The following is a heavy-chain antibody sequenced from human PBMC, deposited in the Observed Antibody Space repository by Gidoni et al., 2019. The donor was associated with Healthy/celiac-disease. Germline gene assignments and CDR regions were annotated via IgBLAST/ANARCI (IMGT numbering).Heavy chain of an antibody. CDR2: ISGSGGST. CDR1: GVTFSSYA. V-gene: IGHV3-23*01. CDR3: AKDLSDSSGWGPDAFDI. J-gene: IGHJ3*02. D-gene: IGHD6-19*01. Sequence: EVQLLESGGGLVQPGGSLSLSCAAPGVTFSSYAMSWVRQAPGTGLGWVSAISGSGGSTYYADSVKGRFTISRDNSKNTLYLQMNSLRAEDTAVYYCAKDLSDSSGWGPDAFDIWGQGTMVTVSS.